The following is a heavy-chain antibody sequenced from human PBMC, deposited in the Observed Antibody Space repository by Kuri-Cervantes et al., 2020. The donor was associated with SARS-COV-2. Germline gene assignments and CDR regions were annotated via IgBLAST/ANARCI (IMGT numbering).Heavy chain of an antibody. CDR3: ARAGYSTGWFPDWYFDL. CDR1: GFTVSTNY. J-gene: IGHJ2*01. D-gene: IGHD6-19*01. Sequence: GGSLRLSCAASGFTVSTNYMSWVRQAPGKGLEWVSIIYSGGTTYCADSVKGRSTISRDNSKNTVNLQMNSLRGEDTALYYCARAGYSTGWFPDWYFDLWGRGTLVTVSS. CDR2: IYSGGTT. V-gene: IGHV3-53*01.